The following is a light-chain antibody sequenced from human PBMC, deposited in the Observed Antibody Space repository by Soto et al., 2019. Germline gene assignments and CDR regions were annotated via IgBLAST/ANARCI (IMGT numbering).Light chain of an antibody. V-gene: IGKV1-39*01. J-gene: IGKJ1*01. Sequence: DIQMTQSPSSLSASVGDRVTITCRASQSISSYLNWYQQKPGQAPKLLIYAASSLQSGVPSRFSGSGSGTDFTLTISSLQPEDFATYYCQRSYSTPRTFGQGTKVEIK. CDR1: QSISSY. CDR3: QRSYSTPRT. CDR2: AAS.